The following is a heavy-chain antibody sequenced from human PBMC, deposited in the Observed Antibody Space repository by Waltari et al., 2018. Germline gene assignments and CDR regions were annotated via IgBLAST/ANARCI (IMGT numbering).Heavy chain of an antibody. CDR3: ATRFGAQAGKFQH. CDR2: VDPEDGET. CDR1: GSPFTDYY. J-gene: IGHJ1*01. D-gene: IGHD3-10*01. V-gene: IGHV1-69-2*01. Sequence: EVQLVQSGAEVKKPGPTVKLSCKASGSPFTDYYMHWVQQAPGKGLEWMGRVDPEDGETIYAEKFQGRVTITADTSTDTAYMELSSLRSEDTAVYYCATRFGAQAGKFQHWGQGTLVTVSS.